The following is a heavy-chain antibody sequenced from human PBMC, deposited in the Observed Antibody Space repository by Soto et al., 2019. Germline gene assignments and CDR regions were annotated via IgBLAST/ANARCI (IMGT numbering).Heavy chain of an antibody. CDR1: GYTFTSYG. D-gene: IGHD4-17*01. J-gene: IGHJ4*02. CDR3: ARDRAFSNGYYGFYFDY. CDR2: ISAHNGNT. V-gene: IGHV1-18*01. Sequence: QLVQSGGEVRKPGASVKVSCKASGYTFTSYGITWVRRAPGQGLEWMGWISAHNGNTNYAQKFQDIATRTTXXSXRTXYMELRSLRSDDTAMYYCARDRAFSNGYYGFYFDYWGQGSLVTVSS.